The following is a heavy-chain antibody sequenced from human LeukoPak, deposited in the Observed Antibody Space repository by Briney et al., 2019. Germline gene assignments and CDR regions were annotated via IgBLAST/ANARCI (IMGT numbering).Heavy chain of an antibody. Sequence: GRSLRLSCAASGFTFTSYGIDWVRQAPGEGLEWVAVIWYDGSEKYYADSVKGRFTISRDQSKNTAYLQMNSLRAEDTAVYYCARLGSGWSFDYWGQGALVTVSS. J-gene: IGHJ4*02. CDR2: IWYDGSEK. V-gene: IGHV3-33*01. CDR1: GFTFTSYG. CDR3: ARLGSGWSFDY. D-gene: IGHD6-19*01.